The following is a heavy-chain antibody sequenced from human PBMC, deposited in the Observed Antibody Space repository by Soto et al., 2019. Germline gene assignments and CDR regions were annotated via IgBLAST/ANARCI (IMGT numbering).Heavy chain of an antibody. V-gene: IGHV4-59*08. CDR3: ARRYGGNLDY. Sequence: SETLSLTCSRSGGSISSYYWSWIRQPPGKGLEWIGYIYYSGGTNYNPSLKSRVTISVDTSKNQFSLKLSSVTAADPPVYYCARRYGGNLDYWGQGTLVTVSS. CDR2: IYYSGGT. J-gene: IGHJ4*02. CDR1: GGSISSYY. D-gene: IGHD1-26*01.